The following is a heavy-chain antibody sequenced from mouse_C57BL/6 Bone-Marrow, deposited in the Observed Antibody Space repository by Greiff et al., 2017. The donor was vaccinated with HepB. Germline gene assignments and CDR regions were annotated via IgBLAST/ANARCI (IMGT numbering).Heavy chain of an antibody. Sequence: QVQLKQPGAELVKPGASVKMSCKASGYTFTSYWITWVKQRPGQGLEWIGDIYPGSGSTNYNEKFKSKATLTVDTSSSTAYMQLSSLTSEDSAVYYCARSYGYDEDYAMDYWGQGTSVTVSS. CDR3: ARSYGYDEDYAMDY. D-gene: IGHD2-2*01. CDR2: IYPGSGST. J-gene: IGHJ4*01. V-gene: IGHV1-55*01. CDR1: GYTFTSYW.